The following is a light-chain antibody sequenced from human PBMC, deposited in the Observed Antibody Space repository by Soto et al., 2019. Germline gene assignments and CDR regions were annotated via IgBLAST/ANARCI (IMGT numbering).Light chain of an antibody. Sequence: GEMTTLSCRASRSVTNNFLAWYQHKPGQAPRLLIYGASNRATGIPDRFSGSGSGTDFTLTISRLEPEDFAVYYCQQYGSSGTFGQGTKVDIK. CDR1: RSVTNNF. J-gene: IGKJ1*01. V-gene: IGKV3-20*01. CDR2: GAS. CDR3: QQYGSSGT.